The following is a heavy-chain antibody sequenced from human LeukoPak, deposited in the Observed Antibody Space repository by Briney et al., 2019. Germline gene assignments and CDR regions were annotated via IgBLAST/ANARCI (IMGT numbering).Heavy chain of an antibody. CDR3: ARGHPDPYVWGSYRYSKTGFDP. V-gene: IGHV4-4*02. J-gene: IGHJ5*02. D-gene: IGHD3-16*02. CDR2: INHSGST. Sequence: PSGTLSLTCDVSGGSIGNTNWWSWVRQPPGKGLEWIGEINHSGSTNYNPSLKSRVTISVDTSKNQFSLKLSSVTAADTAVYYCARGHPDPYVWGSYRYSKTGFDPWGQGTLVTVSS. CDR1: GGSIGNTNW.